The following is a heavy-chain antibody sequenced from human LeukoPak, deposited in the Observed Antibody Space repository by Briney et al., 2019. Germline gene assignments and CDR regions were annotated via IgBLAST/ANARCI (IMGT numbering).Heavy chain of an antibody. V-gene: IGHV1-46*01. CDR1: GYTFTGYY. CDR3: ARDQEGFDY. J-gene: IGHJ4*02. Sequence: ASVKVSCKASGYTFTGYYMHWVRQAPGQGLEWMGMIYPRDGSTSYAQKFQGRVTVTRDTSTSTVHMELSGLGSEDTAVYYCARDQEGFDYWGQGTLVTVSS. CDR2: IYPRDGST.